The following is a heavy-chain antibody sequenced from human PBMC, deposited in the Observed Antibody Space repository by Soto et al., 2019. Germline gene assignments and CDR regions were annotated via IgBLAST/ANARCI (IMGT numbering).Heavy chain of an antibody. D-gene: IGHD3-3*01. Sequence: ASVKVSCKASGYTFTIYCISWVRQAPGQGLEWMGWISAYNGNTNYAQKLQGRVTMTTDTSTSTAYMELRSLRSDDTAVYYCARDSNYDFWSGYYQGYYFDYWGQGTLVTVSS. CDR3: ARDSNYDFWSGYYQGYYFDY. CDR2: ISAYNGNT. J-gene: IGHJ4*02. V-gene: IGHV1-18*01. CDR1: GYTFTIYC.